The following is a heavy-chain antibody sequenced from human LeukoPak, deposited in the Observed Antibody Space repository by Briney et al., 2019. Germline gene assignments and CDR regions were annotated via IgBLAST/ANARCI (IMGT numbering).Heavy chain of an antibody. CDR2: INPSGGST. CDR1: GYTLTSYY. V-gene: IGHV1-46*01. CDR3: ARALAAAGSLYYYYYMDV. Sequence: ASVKVSCKASGYTLTSYYMHWVRQAPGQGLEWMGIINPSGGSTSYAQKFQGRVTMTRDMSTSTVYMELSSLRSEDTAVYYCARALAAAGSLYYYYYMDVWGKGTTVTVSS. J-gene: IGHJ6*03. D-gene: IGHD6-13*01.